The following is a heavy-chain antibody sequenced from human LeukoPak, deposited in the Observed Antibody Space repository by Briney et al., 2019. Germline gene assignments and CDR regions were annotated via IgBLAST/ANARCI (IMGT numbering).Heavy chain of an antibody. J-gene: IGHJ4*02. CDR2: IYHSGST. V-gene: IGHV4-4*02. D-gene: IGHD3-22*01. CDR3: ARESYYDSSGYPYYFDY. CDR1: GGSISSSNW. Sequence: GTLSLTCAVSGGSISSSNWWSWVRQPPGTGLEWIGEIYHSGSTNYNPSLKSRVTISVDKSKNQFSLKLSSVTAADTAVYYCARESYYDSSGYPYYFDYWGQGTLVTVSS.